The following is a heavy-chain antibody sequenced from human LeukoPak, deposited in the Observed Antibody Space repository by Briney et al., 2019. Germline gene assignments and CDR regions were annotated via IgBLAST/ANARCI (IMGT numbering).Heavy chain of an antibody. V-gene: IGHV1-2*02. CDR3: ARGIYGGNSPFVDL. CDR1: GYTFTAYY. CDR2: FNPKSGGT. Sequence: ASVKVSCKASGYTFTAYYMHWMRQAPGQGPEYMGLFNPKSGGTDYAQKFQGRVTMTRDTSISTAYLELSNLRSDDTAMYYCARGIYGGNSPFVDLWGQGTLVTVSS. D-gene: IGHD6-13*01. J-gene: IGHJ5*02.